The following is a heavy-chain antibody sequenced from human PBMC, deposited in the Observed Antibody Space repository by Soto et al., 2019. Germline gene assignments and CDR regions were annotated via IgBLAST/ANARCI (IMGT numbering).Heavy chain of an antibody. J-gene: IGHJ6*03. CDR1: GYTFTSYD. D-gene: IGHD6-13*01. CDR2: MNPNSGNT. CDR3: ARDVAAGPYYYSYYYMDV. V-gene: IGHV1-8*01. Sequence: GASVKVSCKASGYTFTSYDINWVRQATGQGLEWMGWMNPNSGNTGYAQKFQGRVTMTRNTPISTAYMELSSLRSEDTAVYYCARDVAAGPYYYSYYYMDVWGKGTTVTVSS.